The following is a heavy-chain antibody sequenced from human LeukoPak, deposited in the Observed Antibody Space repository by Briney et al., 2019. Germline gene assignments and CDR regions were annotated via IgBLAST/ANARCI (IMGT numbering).Heavy chain of an antibody. V-gene: IGHV3-72*01. D-gene: IGHD1/OR15-1a*01. Sequence: SGGSLRLSCTASGFTFSDRYTDWVRQAPGKGLEWVGRSRNKANSYTTEYAASVKGRFTISRDESKNLLYLQMNSLTPEDTAVYYCTRCSTGTRLYYFDYWGQGTLVTVSS. CDR1: GFTFSDRY. CDR2: SRNKANSYTT. J-gene: IGHJ4*02. CDR3: TRCSTGTRLYYFDY.